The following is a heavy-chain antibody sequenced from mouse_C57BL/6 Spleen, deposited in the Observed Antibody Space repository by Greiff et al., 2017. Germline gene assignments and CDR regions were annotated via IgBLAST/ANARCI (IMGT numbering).Heavy chain of an antibody. CDR3: ARRGGSYYGSSPAWFAY. CDR2: INPSNGGT. Sequence: VKLQQSGTELVKPGASVKLSCKASGYTFTSYWMHWVKQRPGQGLEWIGNINPSNGGTNYNEKFKSKATLTVDKSTITAYMQLSSLTSEDSAVYYCARRGGSYYGSSPAWFAYWGQGTLVTVSA. V-gene: IGHV1-53*01. J-gene: IGHJ3*01. CDR1: GYTFTSYW. D-gene: IGHD1-1*01.